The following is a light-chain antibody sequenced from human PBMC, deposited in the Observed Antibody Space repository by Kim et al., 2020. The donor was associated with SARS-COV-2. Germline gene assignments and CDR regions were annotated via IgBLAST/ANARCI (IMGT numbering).Light chain of an antibody. CDR3: QQYYSTPQT. CDR2: WAS. CDR1: QSVLFSSNNKNY. J-gene: IGKJ5*01. Sequence: IVMTQSPDSLAVSLGERATINCKSSQSVLFSSNNKNYLAWYQQKPGQPPKLLIYWASTRESGVPDRFSGSGSGTDFTLTISRLQAEDVAVYHCQQYYSTPQTFGQGTRLEIK. V-gene: IGKV4-1*01.